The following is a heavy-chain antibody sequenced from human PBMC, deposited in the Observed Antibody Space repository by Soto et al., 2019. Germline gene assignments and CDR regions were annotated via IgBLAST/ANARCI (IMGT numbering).Heavy chain of an antibody. D-gene: IGHD4-17*01. CDR2: IYYSGST. J-gene: IGHJ4*02. V-gene: IGHV4-39*01. CDR3: ARRARYGDYRNFDY. CDR1: GGSISSSSYY. Sequence: SETLSLTCTVSGGSISSSSYYWGWIRQPPGKGLEWIGSIYYSGSTYYNPSLKSRVTISADTSKNQFSLKLSSVTAADTAVYYCARRARYGDYRNFDYWGQGTLVTVSS.